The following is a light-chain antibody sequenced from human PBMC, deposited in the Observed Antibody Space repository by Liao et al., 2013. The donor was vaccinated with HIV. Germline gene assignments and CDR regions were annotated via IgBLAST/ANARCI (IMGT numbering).Light chain of an antibody. CDR1: NIGSKS. CDR3: QVWDSSSEV. CDR2: YDS. J-gene: IGLJ3*02. Sequence: SYELTPPPSVSVAPGKTARITCGGNNIGSKSVHWYQQKPGQAPVLVIYYDSDRPSGIPERFSGSNSGNTATLTISRVEAGDEAEYYCQVWDSSSEVFGGGTKLTVL. V-gene: IGLV3-21*04.